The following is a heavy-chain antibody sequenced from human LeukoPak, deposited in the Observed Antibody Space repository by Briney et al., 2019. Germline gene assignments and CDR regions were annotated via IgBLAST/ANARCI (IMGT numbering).Heavy chain of an antibody. Sequence: TSETLSLTCAVYGGSFSGYYWSWIRQPPGKGLEWIGEINHSGSTNYNPSLKSRVTISVDTSKNQFSLKLSSVTAADTAVYYCARAPGGYCSSTSCYHNYYYMDVWGKGTTVTVSS. J-gene: IGHJ6*03. V-gene: IGHV4-34*01. CDR2: INHSGST. CDR1: GGSFSGYY. D-gene: IGHD2-2*01. CDR3: ARAPGGYCSSTSCYHNYYYMDV.